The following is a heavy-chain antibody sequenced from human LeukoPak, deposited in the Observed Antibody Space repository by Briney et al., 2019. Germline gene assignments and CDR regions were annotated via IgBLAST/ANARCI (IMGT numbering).Heavy chain of an antibody. Sequence: GGSLRLSCAASGFTFSSYGMHWVRQAPGKGLEWVAFIRYDGSNKYYADSVKGRFTISRDNSKNTLYLQMNSLRAEDTAVYYCAKDSRGIVVVPAETYFDYWGQGTLVTVSS. CDR2: IRYDGSNK. D-gene: IGHD2-2*01. CDR3: AKDSRGIVVVPAETYFDY. CDR1: GFTFSSYG. J-gene: IGHJ4*02. V-gene: IGHV3-30*02.